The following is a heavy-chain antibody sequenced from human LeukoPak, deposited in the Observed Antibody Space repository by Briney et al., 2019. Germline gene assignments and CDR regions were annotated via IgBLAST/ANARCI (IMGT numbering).Heavy chain of an antibody. J-gene: IGHJ6*03. Sequence: GASVKVSCKASGYTFIDYYMHWVRQAPGQGLEWMGWINPNSGGTNYAQNFQGRITMTRDTSISTAYMELSRLRSDDTAVYYCARCFLTAYYMDVWGEGTTVTVSS. D-gene: IGHD7-27*01. CDR2: INPNSGGT. CDR3: ARCFLTAYYMDV. V-gene: IGHV1-2*02. CDR1: GYTFIDYY.